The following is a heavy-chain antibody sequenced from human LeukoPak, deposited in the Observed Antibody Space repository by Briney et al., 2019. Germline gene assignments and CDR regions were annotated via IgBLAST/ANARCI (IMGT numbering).Heavy chain of an antibody. CDR2: ISSSGSTI. CDR1: GFTFSDYY. CDR3: ARVPGPSVVVPVGFDY. D-gene: IGHD2-2*01. Sequence: PGGSLRLSCAASGFTFSDYYMSRIRQAPGKGLEWVSYISSSGSTIYYADSVKGRFTISRDNAKNSLYLQMNSLRAEDTAVYYCARVPGPSVVVPVGFDYWGQGTLVTVSS. J-gene: IGHJ4*02. V-gene: IGHV3-11*04.